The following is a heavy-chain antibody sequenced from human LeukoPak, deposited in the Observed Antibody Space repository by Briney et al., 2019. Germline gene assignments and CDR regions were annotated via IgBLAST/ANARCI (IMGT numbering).Heavy chain of an antibody. CDR1: GGSISSSSYY. Sequence: SETLSLTCTVSGGSISSSSYYWSWIRQPPGKGLEWIGEINHSGSTNYNPSLKSRVTISVDTSKNQFSLKLSSVTAADTAVYYCAREVRYYDSSGYFLPYYYYYMDVWGKGTTVTVSS. J-gene: IGHJ6*03. CDR3: AREVRYYDSSGYFLPYYYYYMDV. V-gene: IGHV4-39*07. D-gene: IGHD3-22*01. CDR2: INHSGST.